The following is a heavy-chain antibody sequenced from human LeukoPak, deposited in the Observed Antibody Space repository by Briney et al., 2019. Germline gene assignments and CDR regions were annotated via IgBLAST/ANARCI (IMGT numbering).Heavy chain of an antibody. D-gene: IGHD6-6*01. CDR2: IYYSGST. Sequence: SQTLSLTCAVYGGSFSGYYWSWIRQHPGKGLEWIGYIYYSGSTYYNPSLKSRVTISVDTSKNQFSLKLSSVTAADTAVYYCARDSSSVSWFDPWGQGTLVTVSS. V-gene: IGHV4-31*11. CDR1: GGSFSGYY. CDR3: ARDSSSVSWFDP. J-gene: IGHJ5*02.